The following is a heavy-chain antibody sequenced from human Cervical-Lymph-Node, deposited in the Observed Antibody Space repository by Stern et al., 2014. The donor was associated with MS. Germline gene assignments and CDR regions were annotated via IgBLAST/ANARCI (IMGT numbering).Heavy chain of an antibody. J-gene: IGHJ4*02. CDR3: ARGRIAAAGAPGRFEY. V-gene: IGHV4-61*01. D-gene: IGHD6-13*01. Sequence: QVQLQESGPGLVKPSETLSLTCNVSGGSVSSGSHYWAWIRQPPAKGLEWIGYVYCKGTSKYTPPLNSRVTMSIYASKNQFSLKLSSVTVADTAVYYCARGRIAAAGAPGRFEYWGQGTLVTVSS. CDR2: VYCKGTS. CDR1: GGSVSSGSHY.